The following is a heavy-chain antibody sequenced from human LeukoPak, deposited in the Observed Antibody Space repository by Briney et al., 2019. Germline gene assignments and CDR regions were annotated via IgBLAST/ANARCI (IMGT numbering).Heavy chain of an antibody. CDR3: ARDTGSLVGARRFDP. V-gene: IGHV1-18*01. J-gene: IGHJ5*02. Sequence: ASVKVSCKASGYTFTSYDINWVRQAPGQGLEWMGWISAYNGNTNYAQKLQGRVTMTTDTSTSTAYMELRSLRSDDTAVYYCARDTGSLVGARRFDPWGQGTLVTVSS. D-gene: IGHD1-26*01. CDR2: ISAYNGNT. CDR1: GYTFTSYD.